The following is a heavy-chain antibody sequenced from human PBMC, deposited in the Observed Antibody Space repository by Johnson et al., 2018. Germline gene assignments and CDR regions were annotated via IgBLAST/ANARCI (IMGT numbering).Heavy chain of an antibody. CDR3: AKDLFFRYYYGSGSSGPFDP. V-gene: IGHV3-21*01. CDR1: GLTFSSYS. D-gene: IGHD3-10*01. CDR2: ISSSSSYI. Sequence: VQLVECGGGLVKPGGSLRLSCAASGLTFSSYSMNWVRQAPGKGLEWVSSISSSSSYIYYADSVKGRFTISRDNAKNTLYLQMNSLRTEEPAGYYCAKDLFFRYYYGSGSSGPFDPWGQGTLVTVSS. J-gene: IGHJ5*02.